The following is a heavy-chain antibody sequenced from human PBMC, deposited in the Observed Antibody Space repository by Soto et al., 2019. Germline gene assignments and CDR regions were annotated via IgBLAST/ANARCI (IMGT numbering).Heavy chain of an antibody. D-gene: IGHD3-10*01. V-gene: IGHV3-53*01. CDR2: SYSGGST. CDR3: ARHITMDPLLVY. Sequence: EVPLVESGGGLIQPGGSLRLSCAASGFTVSSNYMSWVRQAPGKGLEWVSVSYSGGSTYYADSVKGRFTISRDNSKNTLYLQMTSLRAEDPAVYYCARHITMDPLLVYWGQGTLVTVSS. J-gene: IGHJ4*02. CDR1: GFTVSSNY.